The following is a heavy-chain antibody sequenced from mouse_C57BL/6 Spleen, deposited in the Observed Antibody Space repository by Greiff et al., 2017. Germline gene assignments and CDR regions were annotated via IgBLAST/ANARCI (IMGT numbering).Heavy chain of an antibody. D-gene: IGHD1-1*01. Sequence: QVQLQQSGPELVKPGASVKISCKASGYAFSSSWMNWVKQRPGKGLEWIGRIYPGDGDTNSNGKFKGKATLTADKSSSTAYMQLSSLTSEDSAVYFCASDGSLWFAYWGQGTLVTVSA. V-gene: IGHV1-82*01. J-gene: IGHJ3*01. CDR2: IYPGDGDT. CDR1: GYAFSSSW. CDR3: ASDGSLWFAY.